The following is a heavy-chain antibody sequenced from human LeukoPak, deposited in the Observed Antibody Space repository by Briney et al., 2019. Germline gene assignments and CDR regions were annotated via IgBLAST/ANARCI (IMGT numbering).Heavy chain of an antibody. CDR1: GFTFSSYA. J-gene: IGHJ4*02. CDR2: ISGSGGST. Sequence: GGPLRPSCAASGFTFSSYAMSWVRQAPGKGLEWVSAISGSGGSTYYADSVKGRFTISRDNSKNTLYLQMNSLRAEDTAVYYCAKDPVGATQGYYFDYWGQGTLVTVSS. CDR3: AKDPVGATQGYYFDY. D-gene: IGHD1-26*01. V-gene: IGHV3-23*01.